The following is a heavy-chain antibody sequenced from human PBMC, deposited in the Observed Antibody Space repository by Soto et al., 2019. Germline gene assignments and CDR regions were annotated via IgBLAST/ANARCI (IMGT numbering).Heavy chain of an antibody. V-gene: IGHV1-69*13. CDR1: GGTFSSDA. Sequence: SVKGSCKASGGTFSSDAISWVRQAPGQGLEWMGGIIPIFGTANYAQKFQGRVTITADESTSTAYMELSSLRSEDTAVYYCARRMGEPIYGSGSSPGYYYGMDVWGQGTTVTVSS. CDR2: IIPIFGTA. D-gene: IGHD3-10*01. CDR3: ARRMGEPIYGSGSSPGYYYGMDV. J-gene: IGHJ6*02.